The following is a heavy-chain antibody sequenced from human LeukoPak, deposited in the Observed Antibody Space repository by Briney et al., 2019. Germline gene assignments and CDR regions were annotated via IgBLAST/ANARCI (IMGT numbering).Heavy chain of an antibody. CDR1: GGSFSGYY. CDR2: INHSGST. J-gene: IGHJ4*01. D-gene: IGHD3-22*01. Sequence: SETLSLTCAVYGGSFSGYYWSWIRQPPGKGLEWIGEINHSGSTNYNPSLKSRVTISVDTSKNQFSLKLSSVTAADTAVYYCARRQRSYYASSGYYGYWGHGTLVTVSS. CDR3: ARRQRSYYASSGYYGY. V-gene: IGHV4-34*01.